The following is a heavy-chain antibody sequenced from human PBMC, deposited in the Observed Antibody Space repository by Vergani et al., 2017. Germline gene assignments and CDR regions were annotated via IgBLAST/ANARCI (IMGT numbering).Heavy chain of an antibody. CDR2: ISSSSSTI. J-gene: IGHJ6*02. CDR1: GFTFSSYS. CDR3: ARDQTVAGYYYYGMDV. V-gene: IGHV3-48*01. Sequence: VQLVESGGGVVQPGGSLRLSCAASGFTFSSYSMNWVRQAPGKGLEWVSYISSSSSTIYYADSVKGRFTISRDNAKNSLYLQMNSLRAEDTAVYYCARDQTVAGYYYYGMDVWGQGTTVTVSS. D-gene: IGHD6-19*01.